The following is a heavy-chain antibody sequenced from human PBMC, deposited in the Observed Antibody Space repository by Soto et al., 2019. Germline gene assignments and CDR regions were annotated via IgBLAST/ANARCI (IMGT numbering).Heavy chain of an antibody. J-gene: IGHJ4*02. D-gene: IGHD3-22*01. CDR3: TTDPVTMIVVVPSSG. CDR2: IKSKTDGGTT. Sequence: GGSLRLSCSASGFTFSMHSMHWVRQTPGKGLEWVGRIKSKTDGGTTDYAAPVKGRFTISRDDSKNTLYLQMNSLKTEDTAVYYCTTDPVTMIVVVPSSGWGQGTLVTVSS. V-gene: IGHV3-15*07. CDR1: GFTFSMHS.